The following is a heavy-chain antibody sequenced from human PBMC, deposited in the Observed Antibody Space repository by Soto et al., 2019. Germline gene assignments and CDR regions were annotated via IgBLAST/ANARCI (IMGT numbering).Heavy chain of an antibody. J-gene: IGHJ6*02. Sequence: ASVKVSCKASGYTFTSYDINWVRQATGQGLEWMGWMNPNSGNTGYAQKFQGRVTMTRNTSISTAYMELSSLRSEDTAVYYCARVTYYDILTGYPSFYYYYGMDVWGQGTTVTVSS. D-gene: IGHD3-9*01. CDR2: MNPNSGNT. V-gene: IGHV1-8*01. CDR3: ARVTYYDILTGYPSFYYYYGMDV. CDR1: GYTFTSYD.